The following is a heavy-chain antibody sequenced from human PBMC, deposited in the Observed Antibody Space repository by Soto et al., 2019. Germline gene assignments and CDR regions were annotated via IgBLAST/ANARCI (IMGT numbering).Heavy chain of an antibody. J-gene: IGHJ4*02. D-gene: IGHD3-16*02. V-gene: IGHV3-7*03. CDR2: IKQDGSEK. Sequence: EVQLVESGGGLVQPGGSLRLSCAASGFTFSSYWMSWVRQAPGKGLEWVANIKQDGSEKYYVDSVKGRFTISRDNAKNSLYLQMNSLRAEDTAVYYCARAGIMITFGGVIVPLDYWGQGTLVTVSS. CDR1: GFTFSSYW. CDR3: ARAGIMITFGGVIVPLDY.